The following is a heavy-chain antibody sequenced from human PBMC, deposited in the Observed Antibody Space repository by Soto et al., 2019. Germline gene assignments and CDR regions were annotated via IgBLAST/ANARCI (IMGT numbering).Heavy chain of an antibody. CDR3: AKALQYSSSRDYFYYGMDV. V-gene: IGHV3-64*04. D-gene: IGHD6-6*01. J-gene: IGHJ6*02. CDR2: ISSNGGST. CDR1: GFTFSSYA. Sequence: GGSLRLSCSASGFTFSSYAMHWVRQAPGKGLEYVSAISSNGGSTYYADSVKGRFTISRDTSKNTLYLQMNSLRADDTAVFYCAKALQYSSSRDYFYYGMDVWGQGTTVTVSS.